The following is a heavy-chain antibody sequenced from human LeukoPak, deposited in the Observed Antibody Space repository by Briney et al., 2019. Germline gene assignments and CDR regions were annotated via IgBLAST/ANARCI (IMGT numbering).Heavy chain of an antibody. D-gene: IGHD6-19*01. Sequence: GGSLRLSCAASGFTFGTYAMSWVRQAPGKGLEWVSTFTGGEGITHYADSVKGRFTISRDNSKNTLYLQMNSLRVEDTAVYYCAKDMGRGWRYFDYWGQGTLVTVSS. CDR2: FTGGEGIT. CDR1: GFTFGTYA. J-gene: IGHJ4*02. CDR3: AKDMGRGWRYFDY. V-gene: IGHV3-23*01.